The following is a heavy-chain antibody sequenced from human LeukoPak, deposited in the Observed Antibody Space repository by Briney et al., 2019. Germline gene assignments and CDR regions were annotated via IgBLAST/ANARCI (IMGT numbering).Heavy chain of an antibody. CDR2: ISHDVNVK. D-gene: IGHD2-21*02. Sequence: RGALRLSCAASRFTFRSYSTHRVRQAPGEGLGWVTLISHDVNVKYYVDSVMGRFNTSRDNYKNTVHLLLNSRRAEDTAVYYRGKDQVVTAVRSAFDIWGRGKMVTVSS. V-gene: IGHV3-30*18. CDR1: RFTFRSYS. J-gene: IGHJ3*02. CDR3: GKDQVVTAVRSAFDI.